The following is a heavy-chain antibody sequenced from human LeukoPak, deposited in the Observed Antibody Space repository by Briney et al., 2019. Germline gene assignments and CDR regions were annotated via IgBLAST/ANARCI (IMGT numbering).Heavy chain of an antibody. CDR3: AKRFRGDSSGYCVFDY. V-gene: IGHV3-23*01. J-gene: IGHJ4*02. Sequence: PGGSLRLSCAASGFTFSSYAMSWVRQAPGKGLEWVSAISGSGGSTYYADSVKGRFTISRDNSKNTLYLQMNSLRAEDTAVYYCAKRFRGDSSGYCVFDYWGQGTLVPVPP. CDR2: ISGSGGST. CDR1: GFTFSSYA. D-gene: IGHD3-22*01.